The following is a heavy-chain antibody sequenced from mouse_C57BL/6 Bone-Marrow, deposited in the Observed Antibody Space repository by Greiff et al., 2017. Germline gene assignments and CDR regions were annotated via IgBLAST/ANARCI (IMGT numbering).Heavy chain of an antibody. CDR3: ERGGDGYHLAY. V-gene: IGHV1-81*01. D-gene: IGHD2-3*01. CDR1: GYTFTSYG. CDR2: IYPRSGNT. J-gene: IGHJ3*01. Sequence: VQLQQSGAELARPGASVKLSCKASGYTFTSYGISWVKQRTGQGLEWIGEIYPRSGNTYYNEKFKGKATLTADKSSSTAYMELRSLTSEDSAVYFCERGGDGYHLAYWGQGTLVTVSA.